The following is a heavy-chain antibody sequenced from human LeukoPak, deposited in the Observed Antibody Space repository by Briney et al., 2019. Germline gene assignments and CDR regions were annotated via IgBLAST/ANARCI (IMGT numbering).Heavy chain of an antibody. V-gene: IGHV4-39*06. CDR2: IYYSGST. Sequence: SETLSLTCTVSGGSISSSSYYWGWIRQPPGKGLEWIGSIYYSGSTYYNPSLKSRVTISVDTSKNQFPLKLSSVTAADTAVYYCAKSTGYSSGWVDSWGQGTLVTVSS. CDR1: GGSISSSSYY. CDR3: AKSTGYSSGWVDS. J-gene: IGHJ5*01. D-gene: IGHD6-19*01.